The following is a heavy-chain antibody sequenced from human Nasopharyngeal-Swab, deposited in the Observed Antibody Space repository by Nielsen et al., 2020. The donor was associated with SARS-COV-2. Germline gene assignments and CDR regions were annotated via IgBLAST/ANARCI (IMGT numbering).Heavy chain of an antibody. CDR1: GYTFTSYG. CDR3: ARSDCSGGSCTYYYYYGMDV. D-gene: IGHD2-15*01. V-gene: IGHV1-8*02. J-gene: IGHJ6*02. CDR2: MNPNSGNT. Sequence: ASVKVSCKASGYTFTSYGINWVRQATGQGLEWMGWMNPNSGNTGCAQKFQGRVTMTRNTSISTAYMELSSLRSEDTAVYYCARSDCSGGSCTYYYYYGMDVWGQGTTVTVSS.